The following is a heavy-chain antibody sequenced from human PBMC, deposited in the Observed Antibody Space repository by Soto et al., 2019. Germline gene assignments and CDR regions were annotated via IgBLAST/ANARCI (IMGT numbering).Heavy chain of an antibody. D-gene: IGHD1-20*01. Sequence: PSETLSLTCTVSGGSISSSSYYWGWIRQPPGKGLEWIGSIYYSGSTYYNPSLKSRVTISVDTSKNQFSLKLSSETAADTAVYYCARRLTGTTGHWARHTRKPFDYWGQGTLVTVSS. V-gene: IGHV4-39*01. CDR1: GGSISSSSYY. CDR2: IYYSGST. CDR3: ARRLTGTTGHWARHTRKPFDY. J-gene: IGHJ4*02.